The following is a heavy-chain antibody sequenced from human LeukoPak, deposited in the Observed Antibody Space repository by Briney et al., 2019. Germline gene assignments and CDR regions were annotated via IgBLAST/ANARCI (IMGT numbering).Heavy chain of an antibody. CDR1: GYSISSGYY. CDR3: ARHIAVAALGFDP. Sequence: SETLSLTCAVSGYSISSGYYWGWIRQPPGKGLEWIGSIYHSGSTYYNPSLKSRVTISVDTSKNQFSLKLSSVTAADTAVYYCARHIAVAALGFDPWRQGTLVTVSA. V-gene: IGHV4-38-2*01. CDR2: IYHSGST. D-gene: IGHD6-19*01. J-gene: IGHJ5*02.